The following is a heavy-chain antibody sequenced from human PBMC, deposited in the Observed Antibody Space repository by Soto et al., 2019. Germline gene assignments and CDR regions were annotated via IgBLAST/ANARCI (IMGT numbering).Heavy chain of an antibody. CDR3: VRSVPAATWSYSGMDV. CDR1: GGSVSSSSC. V-gene: IGHV4-4*02. CDR2: IYHSGTF. J-gene: IGHJ6*02. Sequence: QVQLQESGPGLVKPSGTLSLTCAVSGGSVSSSSCWSWVRQAPGKGLEWIGEIYHSGTFNYNPSLKSQVSMSLDKSRNQISLNMNSVTAADTAVYYCVRSVPAATWSYSGMDVWGQGTTVTVSS. D-gene: IGHD2-2*01.